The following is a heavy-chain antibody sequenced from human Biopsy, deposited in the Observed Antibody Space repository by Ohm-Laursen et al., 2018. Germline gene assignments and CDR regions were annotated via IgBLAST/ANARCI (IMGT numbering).Heavy chain of an antibody. CDR3: ARDRGYYSDRTVPGYFDL. J-gene: IGHJ2*01. Sequence: SDTLSLTCSVSGGSMTGYEWSWIRQSPGKGLEWIGYVYYTGSTDYNPSLQSRVTISVDTSKNHFSLRLRSVTPADTAIYYCARDRGYYSDRTVPGYFDLWGRGTLVTVSS. CDR2: VYYTGST. V-gene: IGHV4-59*01. CDR1: GGSMTGYE. D-gene: IGHD3-22*01.